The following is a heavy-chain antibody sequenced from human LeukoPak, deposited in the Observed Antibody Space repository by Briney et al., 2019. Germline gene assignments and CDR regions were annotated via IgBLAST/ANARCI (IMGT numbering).Heavy chain of an antibody. Sequence: GGSLRLSCSASGFSFTSYAMNWVRQAPGKGLEWVSSITTGSSYIYYADSVRGRFSVSRDNAKNSLYLEMNSLRAEDTAVYYCARVEATTARSYYYYMDVWGKGTTVTVSS. V-gene: IGHV3-21*06. CDR3: ARVEATTARSYYYYMDV. CDR1: GFSFTSYA. D-gene: IGHD1-1*01. J-gene: IGHJ6*03. CDR2: ITTGSSYI.